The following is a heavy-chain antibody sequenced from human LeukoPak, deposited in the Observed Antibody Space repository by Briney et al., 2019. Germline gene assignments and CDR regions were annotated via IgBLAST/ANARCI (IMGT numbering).Heavy chain of an antibody. CDR3: AKDPRRGYCSGGSCPNWFDP. CDR1: GFTVSSNY. J-gene: IGHJ5*02. D-gene: IGHD2-15*01. V-gene: IGHV3-23*01. CDR2: ISGSGGST. Sequence: GGSLRLSCAASGFTVSSNYMSWVRQAPGRGLEWVSAISGSGGSTYYADSVKGRFTISRDNSKNTLYLQMNSLRAEDTAVYYCAKDPRRGYCSGGSCPNWFDPWGQGTLVTVSS.